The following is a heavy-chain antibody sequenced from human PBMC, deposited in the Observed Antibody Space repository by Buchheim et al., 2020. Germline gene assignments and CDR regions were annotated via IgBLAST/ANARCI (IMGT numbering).Heavy chain of an antibody. CDR3: AKDHLTTTVTTAGY. D-gene: IGHD4-17*01. V-gene: IGHV3-30*18. CDR2: ISYDGSNQ. J-gene: IGHJ4*02. Sequence: QVQLVESGGGVVQPGRSLRLSCAASGFTFSNYGMHWVRQAPGKGLEWVAVISYDGSNQYYGDSVKGRFTISRDNFKNTFYLQMSSLRAEDTALYYCAKDHLTTTVTTAGYWGQGTL. CDR1: GFTFSNYG.